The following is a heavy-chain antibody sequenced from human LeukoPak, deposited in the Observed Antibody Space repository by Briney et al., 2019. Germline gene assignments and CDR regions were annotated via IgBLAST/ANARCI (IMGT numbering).Heavy chain of an antibody. CDR3: ARGGWSLDY. D-gene: IGHD6-19*01. CDR1: GDSISSHY. Sequence: PSETLSLTCTVSGDSISSHYWTWIRQPPGKGLEWIGYIHYSGTTNYNPSPKSRITTSLDTSKNQFSLKLNSVTAADTAVYYCARGGWSLDYWGQGTLVTVSS. J-gene: IGHJ4*02. V-gene: IGHV4-59*11. CDR2: IHYSGTT.